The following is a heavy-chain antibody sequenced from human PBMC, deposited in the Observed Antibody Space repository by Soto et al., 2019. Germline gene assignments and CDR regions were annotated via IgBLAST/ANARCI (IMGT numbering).Heavy chain of an antibody. CDR1: GYTFIDYG. D-gene: IGHD3-10*01. Sequence: QVQLVPYGAEVKKPGASVKVSCKGSGYTFIDYGITWVRQAPGPGPAWMGWISISSANRHYEESLQGTVNMPPDKTNTIDMELWRLRSDDSAMYYCARSYNYGSYWYVDLWGRCTLVTVSS. J-gene: IGHJ2*01. V-gene: IGHV1-18*04. CDR2: ISISSANR. CDR3: ARSYNYGSYWYVDL.